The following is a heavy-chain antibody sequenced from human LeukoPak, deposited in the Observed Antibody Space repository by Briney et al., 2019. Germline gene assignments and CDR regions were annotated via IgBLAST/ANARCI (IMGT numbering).Heavy chain of an antibody. V-gene: IGHV3-21*01. Sequence: PGGSLRLSCAVSGFTFDTYAMTWVRQAPGKGLEWVSSISSSSSYIYYADSVKGRFTISRDNAKNSLYLQMNSLRAEDTAVYYCASSTPDYWGQGTLVTVSS. CDR3: ASSTPDY. CDR1: GFTFDTYA. D-gene: IGHD2-2*01. J-gene: IGHJ4*02. CDR2: ISSSSSYI.